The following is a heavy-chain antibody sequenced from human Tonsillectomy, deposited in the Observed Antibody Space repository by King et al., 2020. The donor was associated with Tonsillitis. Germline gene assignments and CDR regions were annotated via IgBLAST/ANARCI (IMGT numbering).Heavy chain of an antibody. V-gene: IGHV3-23*04. CDR1: GFTFSSYA. CDR2: ISGSGRST. Sequence: QLVQSGGDLVQPGGSLRLSCAASGFTFSSYAMSWVRQAPGKGLEWVSVISGSGRSTYYADSVKGRFTISRDNSKNTLYLQMNSLRAEDTALYYCAKGVGAYYYDSSGYSAFFDYWGQGTLVTVSS. CDR3: AKGVGAYYYDSSGYSAFFDY. J-gene: IGHJ4*02. D-gene: IGHD3-22*01.